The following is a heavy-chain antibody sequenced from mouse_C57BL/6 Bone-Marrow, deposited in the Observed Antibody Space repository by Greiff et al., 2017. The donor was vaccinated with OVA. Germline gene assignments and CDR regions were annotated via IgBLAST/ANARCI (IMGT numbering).Heavy chain of an antibody. V-gene: IGHV5-17*01. J-gene: IGHJ1*03. CDR3: ARINYWYFDV. CDR1: GFTFSDYG. Sequence: EVHLVASGGGLVKPGGSLKLSCAASGFTFSDYGMHWVRQAPEKGLEWVAYISSGSSTIYYADTVKGRFTISRDNAKNTLFLQMTSLRSEDTAMYYCARINYWYFDVWGTGTTVTVSS. CDR2: ISSGSSTI.